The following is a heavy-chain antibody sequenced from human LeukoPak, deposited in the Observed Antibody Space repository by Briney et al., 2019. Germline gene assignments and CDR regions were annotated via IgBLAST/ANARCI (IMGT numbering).Heavy chain of an antibody. D-gene: IGHD4-17*01. CDR3: AREEETVKAFGP. J-gene: IGHJ5*02. CDR2: IYAGGST. CDR1: GFTVSSSY. V-gene: IGHV3-53*01. Sequence: GGSLRLSCAASGFTVSSSYMNWVRHAPGKGLEWVSIIYAGGSTYYAGSVEGRFTISRDNSKNTLYLQMNSLRAEDTAVYYCAREEETVKAFGPWGQGTLVTVSS.